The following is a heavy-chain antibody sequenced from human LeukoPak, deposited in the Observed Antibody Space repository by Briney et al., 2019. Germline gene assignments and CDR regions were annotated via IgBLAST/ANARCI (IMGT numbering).Heavy chain of an antibody. J-gene: IGHJ4*02. V-gene: IGHV4-34*01. D-gene: IGHD4-17*01. CDR3: ARDLDYGDHVGY. CDR2: INHSGST. CDR1: GGSFSGYY. Sequence: SETLSLTCAVYGGSFSGYYWSWIRQPPGKGLEWIGEINHSGSTNYNPSLKSRVTISVDTSKNQFSLKLSSVTAADTAVYYCARDLDYGDHVGYWGQGTLVTVSS.